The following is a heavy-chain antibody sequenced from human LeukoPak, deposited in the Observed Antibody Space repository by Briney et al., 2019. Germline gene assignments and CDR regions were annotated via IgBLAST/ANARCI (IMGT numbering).Heavy chain of an antibody. CDR1: GGTFSSYA. CDR3: AGDLYRSSWYDFYY. Sequence: SVKVSCKASGGTFSSYAISWVRQAPGQGLEWMGGIIPIFGTANYAQKFQGRVTITADESTSTAYMELRSLRSDDTAVYYCAGDLYRSSWYDFYYWGQGTLVTVSS. CDR2: IIPIFGTA. D-gene: IGHD6-13*01. V-gene: IGHV1-69*13. J-gene: IGHJ4*02.